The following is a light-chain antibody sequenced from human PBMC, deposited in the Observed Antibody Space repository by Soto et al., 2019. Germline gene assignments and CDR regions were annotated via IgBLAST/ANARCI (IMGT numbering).Light chain of an antibody. CDR1: HSFRSD. Sequence: DIVMTQSPATLCVSPGERDSLXCRASHSFRSDVGWYQQKPGQAPRLLIYGASTRAPGGPDSCSGSGSATVFTRTISSLQSDDFAVYYGQQYLDWPRTFGQGTKVDIK. J-gene: IGKJ1*01. CDR2: GAS. V-gene: IGKV3-15*01. CDR3: QQYLDWPRT.